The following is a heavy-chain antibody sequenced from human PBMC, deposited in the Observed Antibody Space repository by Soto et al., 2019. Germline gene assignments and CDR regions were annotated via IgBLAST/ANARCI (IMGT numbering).Heavy chain of an antibody. CDR3: ASSPFYSSGWSRHDY. Sequence: PGGSLRLSCAASGFTFSSYAMSWVRQAPGKGLEWVSAISGSGGSTYYADSVKGRFTISRDNSKNTLYLQMNSLRAEDTAVYYCASSPFYSSGWSRHDYWGQGTLVTVLL. V-gene: IGHV3-23*01. CDR2: ISGSGGST. D-gene: IGHD6-19*01. J-gene: IGHJ4*02. CDR1: GFTFSSYA.